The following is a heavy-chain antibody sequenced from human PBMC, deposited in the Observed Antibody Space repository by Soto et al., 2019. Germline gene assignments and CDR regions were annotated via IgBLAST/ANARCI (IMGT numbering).Heavy chain of an antibody. J-gene: IGHJ6*03. CDR3: AKSPWHIWSGYYMDV. V-gene: IGHV3-23*01. CDR1: GFTFSSYA. D-gene: IGHD3-3*01. CDR2: ISGSGGST. Sequence: GGSLRLSCAASGFTFSSYAMSWVRQAPGKGLEWVSAISGSGGSTYYADSVKGRFTISRDNSKNTLYLQMNSLRAEDTAVYYCAKSPWHIWSGYYMDVWGKGTTVTVSS.